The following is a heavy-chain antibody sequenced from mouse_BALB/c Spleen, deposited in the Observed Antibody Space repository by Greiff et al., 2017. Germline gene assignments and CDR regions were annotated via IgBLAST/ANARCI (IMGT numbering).Heavy chain of an antibody. D-gene: IGHD1-1*01. CDR2: ISNGGGST. CDR3: ARHGTTVVDPFAY. CDR1: GFTFSSYT. V-gene: IGHV5-12-2*01. J-gene: IGHJ3*01. Sequence: EVQVVESGGGLVQPGGSLKLSCAASGFTFSSYTMSWVRQTPEKRLEWVAYISNGGGSTYYPDTVKGRFTISRDNAKNTLYLQMSSLKSEDTAMYYCARHGTTVVDPFAYWGQGTLVTVSA.